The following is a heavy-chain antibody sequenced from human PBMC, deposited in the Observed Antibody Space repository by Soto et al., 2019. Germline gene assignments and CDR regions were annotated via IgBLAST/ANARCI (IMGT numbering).Heavy chain of an antibody. CDR3: AKELYSSSQNDYYYYGMDV. Sequence: QVQLVQSGAEVKKPGSSVKVSCKASGGTFSSYTISWVRQAPGQGLEWMGRIIPILGIANYAQKFQGRVTITADKSTSTAYMELSSLRSEDTAVYYCAKELYSSSQNDYYYYGMDVWGQGTTVTVSS. CDR1: GGTFSSYT. D-gene: IGHD6-13*01. V-gene: IGHV1-69*08. CDR2: IIPILGIA. J-gene: IGHJ6*02.